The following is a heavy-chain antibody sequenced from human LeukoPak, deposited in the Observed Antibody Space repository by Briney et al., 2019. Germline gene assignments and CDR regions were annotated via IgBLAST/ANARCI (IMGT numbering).Heavy chain of an antibody. CDR3: ARGSLVVPPDLSDY. Sequence: SETLSLTCAVYGGSFSGYYWSWIRQPPGKGLEWIGEINHSGSTNYNPSLKSRVTISVDTSKNQFSLKLSSVTAADTAVYYCARGSLVVPPDLSDYWGQGTLVTVSS. CDR1: GGSFSGYY. J-gene: IGHJ4*02. V-gene: IGHV4-34*01. CDR2: INHSGST. D-gene: IGHD2-2*01.